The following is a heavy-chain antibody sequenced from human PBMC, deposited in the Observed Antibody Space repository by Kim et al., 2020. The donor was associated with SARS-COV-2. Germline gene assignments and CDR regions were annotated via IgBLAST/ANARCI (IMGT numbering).Heavy chain of an antibody. CDR1: GGSITNYY. V-gene: IGHV4-59*08. CDR3: VRQPDY. CDR2: VYYTGST. Sequence: SETLSLTCIVSGGSITNYYWSWIRQPPGKGLEWIGYVYYTGSTNYNPSLKSRVTISVDTSKNQFSLRLTSVTAADTAVYYCVRQPDYCGQGILVTVSS. J-gene: IGHJ4*02.